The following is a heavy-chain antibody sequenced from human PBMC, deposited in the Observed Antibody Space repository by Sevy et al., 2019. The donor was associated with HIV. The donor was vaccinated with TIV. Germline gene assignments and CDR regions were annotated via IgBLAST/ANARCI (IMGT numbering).Heavy chain of an antibody. J-gene: IGHJ4*02. V-gene: IGHV3-48*02. Sequence: GGSLRLSCAASGFTFSSYSMNWVRQAPGKGLEWVSYISSSSSTIYYADSVKGRFTISRDNAKNSLYLQMNRMRDEDTAVYYCGRICDYYDSKWGQGTLVTVSS. CDR3: GRICDYYDSK. CDR2: ISSSSSTI. D-gene: IGHD3-22*01. CDR1: GFTFSSYS.